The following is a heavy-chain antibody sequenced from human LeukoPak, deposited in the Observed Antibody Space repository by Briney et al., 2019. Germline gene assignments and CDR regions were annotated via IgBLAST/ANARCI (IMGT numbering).Heavy chain of an antibody. CDR3: ARINLAAASDS. CDR2: IFGSGGST. J-gene: IGHJ4*02. Sequence: GGSLRLSCAASGFTFSSYAMTWVRQAPGKGLQWVSSIFGSGGSTYYADSVKGRFTISRDNSKNTLYLQMSSLRAEDTAVYYCARINLAAASDSWGQGTLVTVSS. CDR1: GFTFSSYA. D-gene: IGHD6-13*01. V-gene: IGHV3-23*01.